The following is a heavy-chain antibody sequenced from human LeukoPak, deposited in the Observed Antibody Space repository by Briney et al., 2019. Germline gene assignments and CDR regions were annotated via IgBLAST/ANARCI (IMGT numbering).Heavy chain of an antibody. CDR3: ASLGIAAAGSYYYGMDV. Sequence: PSETLSLTCTVSGGSISSYYWSWIRQPPGKGLEWIGYIYYSGSTNYNPSLKSRVTISVDTSKNQFSLKLSSVTAADTAVYYCASLGIAAAGSYYYGMDVWGQGTTVTASS. CDR2: IYYSGST. V-gene: IGHV4-59*08. D-gene: IGHD6-13*01. J-gene: IGHJ6*02. CDR1: GGSISSYY.